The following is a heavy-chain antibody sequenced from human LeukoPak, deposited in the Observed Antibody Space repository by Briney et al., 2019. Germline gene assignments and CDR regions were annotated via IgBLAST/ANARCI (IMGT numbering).Heavy chain of an antibody. CDR2: IYSSGST. D-gene: IGHD2-2*01. Sequence: GGSLRLSCAASGFTVSSNYMTWVRQAPGKGLEWVSVIYSSGSTYYVDSVKGRFTISRDNSKNTLYLQMNSLRAEDTAVYYCARGVLPAASYFDYWGQGTLVTVSS. CDR3: ARGVLPAASYFDY. J-gene: IGHJ4*02. V-gene: IGHV3-53*01. CDR1: GFTVSSNY.